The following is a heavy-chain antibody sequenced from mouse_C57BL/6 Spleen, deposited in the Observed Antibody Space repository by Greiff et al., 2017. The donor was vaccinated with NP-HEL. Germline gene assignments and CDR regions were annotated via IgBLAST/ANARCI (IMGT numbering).Heavy chain of an antibody. CDR1: GYTFTSYW. CDR2: IDPSDSET. J-gene: IGHJ3*01. D-gene: IGHD3-2*02. CDR3: ARGAAQATFAY. Sequence: QVQLQQPGAELVRPGSSVKLSCTASGYTFTSYWMHWVKQRPIQGLEWIGNIDPSDSETHYNQKFKDKATITVDKSSITAYMQLSSLTSEDSSVYDCARGAAQATFAYWGQGTLVTVSA. V-gene: IGHV1-52*01.